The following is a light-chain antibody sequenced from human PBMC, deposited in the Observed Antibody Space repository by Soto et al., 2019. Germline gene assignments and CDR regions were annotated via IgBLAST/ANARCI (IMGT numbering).Light chain of an antibody. Sequence: EIVMTQSPATLSVSPGETATLSCKTSQSVDSLLAWYQQKPGQAPRLLIYRASTRTTGIPARFSGSGSGTEFTLTINSLQSEDFAVYYCQQYNNWPITFGQGTRRENK. V-gene: IGKV3-15*01. CDR3: QQYNNWPIT. J-gene: IGKJ5*01. CDR1: QSVDSL. CDR2: RAS.